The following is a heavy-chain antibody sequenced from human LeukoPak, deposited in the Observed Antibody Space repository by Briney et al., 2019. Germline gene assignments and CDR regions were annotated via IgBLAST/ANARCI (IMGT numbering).Heavy chain of an antibody. CDR1: GFIVSSNY. V-gene: IGHV3-66*01. CDR2: IYTGST. Sequence: GGSLRLSCAASGFIVSSNYVSWVRQAPGKGLEWVSLIYTGSTFYADSVKGRFTISRDNSKNTVFLQMNSVRAEDTAVYFCARESEGYFDYWGQGALVTVSS. J-gene: IGHJ4*02. CDR3: ARESEGYFDY.